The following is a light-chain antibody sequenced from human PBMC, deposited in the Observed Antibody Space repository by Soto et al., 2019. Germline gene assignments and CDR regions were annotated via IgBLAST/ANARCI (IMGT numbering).Light chain of an antibody. V-gene: IGKV1-9*01. CDR1: QGLSSY. J-gene: IGKJ3*01. CDR3: QQLNSYPIT. CDR2: STS. Sequence: DIQLTQSPSFLSASVGDRVTITFRASQGLSSYLAWYQQKPGMAPKLLIYSTSTLQSGVPARFSGSASGTEFTLTISSLQPEDFATYYCQQLNSYPITFGPGTKVDI.